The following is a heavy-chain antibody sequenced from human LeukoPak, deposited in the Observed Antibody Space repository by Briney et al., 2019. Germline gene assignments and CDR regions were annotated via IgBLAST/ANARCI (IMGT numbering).Heavy chain of an antibody. D-gene: IGHD5-12*01. CDR1: GFTFSDYW. CDR3: ARVQLGGSWYFDL. J-gene: IGHJ2*01. Sequence: PGGSLRLSCAASGFTFSDYWMSWVRQAPGTGLEWMANIKQDGSEKYYLDSVKGRLTISRDNAKNSLYLQMINLRAEDTAVYYCARVQLGGSWYFDLWGRGTLVTVSS. CDR2: IKQDGSEK. V-gene: IGHV3-7*03.